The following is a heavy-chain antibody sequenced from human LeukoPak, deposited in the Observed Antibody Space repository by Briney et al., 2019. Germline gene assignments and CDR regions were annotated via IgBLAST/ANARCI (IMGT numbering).Heavy chain of an antibody. J-gene: IGHJ4*02. D-gene: IGHD1-26*01. V-gene: IGHV4-39*01. Sequence: SETLSLTCTVSGGSISSSSYYWGWIRQPPGKGLEWIGSIYYSGSTYYNPSLKSRVTISVDTSKNQFSLKLSSVTAADTAVYYCARQGGSLGHFDYWGQGTLVTVSS. CDR2: IYYSGST. CDR1: GGSISSSSYY. CDR3: ARQGGSLGHFDY.